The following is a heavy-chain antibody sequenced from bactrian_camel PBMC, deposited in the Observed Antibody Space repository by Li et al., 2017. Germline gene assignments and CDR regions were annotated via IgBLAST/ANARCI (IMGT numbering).Heavy chain of an antibody. CDR2: ITADGSS. V-gene: IGHV3S53*01. CDR3: AKSLGDSWPGSFAY. J-gene: IGHJ6*01. D-gene: IGHD6*01. Sequence: HVQLVESGGGSVQAGGTLRLSCTTFGLRFNDTSMGWCRHAPGNEFEWVSAITADGSSYYSDSVKGRFTISRDNTKNTVFLQLNSLKSEDMAIYYCAKSLGDSWPGSFAYWGQGTQVTVS. CDR1: GLRFNDTS.